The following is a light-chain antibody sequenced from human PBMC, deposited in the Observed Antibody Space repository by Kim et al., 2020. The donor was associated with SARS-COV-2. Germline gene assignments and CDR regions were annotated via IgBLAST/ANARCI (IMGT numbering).Light chain of an antibody. J-gene: IGKJ4*01. CDR3: QHFNSYRLT. CDR2: DAS. Sequence: AIQLTQSPSSLSASVGDRVTITCRASQGISSALAWYQQQPGKAPNLLIYDASSLQSGVPSRFSGSGSGTDFTLTISSLQPEDFATYYCQHFNSYRLTFGGGTKVDIK. V-gene: IGKV1-13*02. CDR1: QGISSA.